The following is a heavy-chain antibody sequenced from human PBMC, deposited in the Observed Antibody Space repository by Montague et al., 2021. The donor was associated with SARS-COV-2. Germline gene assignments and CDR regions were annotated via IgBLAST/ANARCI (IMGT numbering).Heavy chain of an antibody. CDR3: ARFTAVTSSLDF. J-gene: IGHJ4*02. D-gene: IGHD4-17*01. V-gene: IGHV4-61*02. CDR2: IYTGGTT. CDR1: GGSISSPGYY. Sequence: TLSLTCTVSGGSISSPGYYWSWTRQPAGKELEWIGRIYTGGTTNYNPSLKSRVTISVDTSKNQFSLKLTSVTAADTAVYYCARFTAVTSSLDFWGQGTLVPVSS.